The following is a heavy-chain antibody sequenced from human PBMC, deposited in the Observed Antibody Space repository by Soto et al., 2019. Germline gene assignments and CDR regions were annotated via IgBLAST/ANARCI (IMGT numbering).Heavy chain of an antibody. CDR3: AIAGHVDY. J-gene: IGHJ4*02. V-gene: IGHV3-7*03. Sequence: EVQVVESGGGLGQPGGSLRLSCEASGFSFSTYWMTWVRQRPGKGLEWVANIKGDGSEKHYVDSVEGRFTISRDNAKNSVYLQTNSMRVEDTAVYYCAIAGHVDYCGQGTLVTVSS. CDR1: GFSFSTYW. CDR2: IKGDGSEK.